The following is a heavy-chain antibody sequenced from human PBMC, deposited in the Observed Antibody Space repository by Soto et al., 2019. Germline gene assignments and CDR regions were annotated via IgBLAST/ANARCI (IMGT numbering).Heavy chain of an antibody. CDR1: GGTFSSYA. CDR2: IIPIFGTA. J-gene: IGHJ4*02. CDR3: ARDGGSYAGATKAFDY. V-gene: IGHV1-69*12. Sequence: QVQLVQSGAEVKKPGSSVKVSCKASGGTFSSYAISWVRQAPGQGLEWMGGIIPIFGTANYAQKFQGRVTITADESTSTGYMELSSLRSEDTAVYYCARDGGSYAGATKAFDYWGQGTLVTVSS. D-gene: IGHD1-26*01.